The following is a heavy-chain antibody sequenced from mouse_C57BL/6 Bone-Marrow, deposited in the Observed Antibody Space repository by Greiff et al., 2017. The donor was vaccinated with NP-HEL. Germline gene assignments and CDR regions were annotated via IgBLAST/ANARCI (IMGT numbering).Heavy chain of an antibody. Sequence: QVTLKESGPGILQSSQTLSLTCSFSGFSLSTSGMGVSWIRQPSGKGLEWLAHIYWDDDKRYNPSLKSRLTISKDTSRNQVFLKITSVDTADTATYYCARSIYYDPFAYWGQGTLVTVSA. V-gene: IGHV8-12*01. J-gene: IGHJ3*01. D-gene: IGHD2-4*01. CDR1: GFSLSTSGMG. CDR2: IYWDDDK. CDR3: ARSIYYDPFAY.